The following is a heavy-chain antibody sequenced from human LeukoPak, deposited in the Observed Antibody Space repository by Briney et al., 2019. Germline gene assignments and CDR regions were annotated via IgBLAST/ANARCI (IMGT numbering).Heavy chain of an antibody. CDR3: TTDSGSP. V-gene: IGHV3-15*01. CDR2: IKSIADGGTT. D-gene: IGHD2-15*01. Sequence: GGSLRLSCVASGFTFTNAWMSWVRQAPGRGLEWIGRIKSIADGGTTHYGAPVKGRFTISRDDSRNTMYLQMNSLKTEDTAVYFCTTDSGSPWGQGILVTVSS. CDR1: GFTFTNAW. J-gene: IGHJ5*02.